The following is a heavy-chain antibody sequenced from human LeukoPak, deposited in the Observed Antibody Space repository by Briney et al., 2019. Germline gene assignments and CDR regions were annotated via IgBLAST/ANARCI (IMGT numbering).Heavy chain of an antibody. Sequence: GGSLRLSCAASGFTFSSYWMSWVRQVPGKGLEWVANIKEDGSEKYYVDSVKGRFTISRDNAKNSLYLLMNSLRAEDTAVYYCARSLVVGATYPYHWGQGTLVTVSS. V-gene: IGHV3-7*01. D-gene: IGHD1-26*01. J-gene: IGHJ5*02. CDR2: IKEDGSEK. CDR1: GFTFSSYW. CDR3: ARSLVVGATYPYH.